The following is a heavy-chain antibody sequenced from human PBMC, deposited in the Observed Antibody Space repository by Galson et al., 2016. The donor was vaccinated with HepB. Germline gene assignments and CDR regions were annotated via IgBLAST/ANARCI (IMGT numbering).Heavy chain of an antibody. CDR3: ARVIGWFAEISGGAFDI. D-gene: IGHD3-10*01. V-gene: IGHV3-21*01. CDR2: ISRSGSYL. CDR1: GFTFSSYS. Sequence: SLRLSCAASGFTFSSYSINWVRQAPGKGLEWVSSISRSGSYLYYADSVKGRLTISRDNAKNSVYLQMNSLRAEDTAVYYCARVIGWFAEISGGAFDIWGQGTMVTVSS. J-gene: IGHJ3*02.